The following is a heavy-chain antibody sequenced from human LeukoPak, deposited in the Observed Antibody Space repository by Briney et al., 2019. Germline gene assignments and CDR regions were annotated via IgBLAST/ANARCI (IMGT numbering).Heavy chain of an antibody. D-gene: IGHD4-11*01. V-gene: IGHV4-59*01. CDR3: ARVSSPVTTSFDY. CDR2: IYYSGST. J-gene: IGHJ4*02. CDR1: GGSISSYY. Sequence: SGTLSLTCTVSGGSISSYYWNWIRQPPGKGLEWIGYIYYSGSTNYNPSLKSRVTISVDTSKNQFSLKLSSVTAADTAVYYCARVSSPVTTSFDYWGQGTLVTVSS.